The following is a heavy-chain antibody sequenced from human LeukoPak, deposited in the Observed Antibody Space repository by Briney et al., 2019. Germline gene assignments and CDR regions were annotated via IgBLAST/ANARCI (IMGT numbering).Heavy chain of an antibody. J-gene: IGHJ4*02. V-gene: IGHV1-2*02. Sequence: GASVKVSCKASGYIFTDYDIHWVRQTHGQGLEWMGRINPKSGGTDDAQDFQGRVTMTRDSSINTVHLYLSSLTSDDTAVYYCARDLASTPHWELDYWGQGSPVTVSP. CDR3: ARDLASTPHWELDY. D-gene: IGHD7-27*01. CDR2: INPKSGGT. CDR1: GYIFTDYD.